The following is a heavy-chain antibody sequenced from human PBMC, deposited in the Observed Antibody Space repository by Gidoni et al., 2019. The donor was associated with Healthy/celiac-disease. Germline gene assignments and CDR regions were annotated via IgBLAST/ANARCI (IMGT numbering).Heavy chain of an antibody. V-gene: IGHV4-39*01. J-gene: IGHJ5*02. Sequence: QLQLQESGPGLVKPSETLSLTCTVSGGSISSSSYYWGWIRQPPGKGLEWIGSIYYSGSTYYNPSLKSRVTISVDTSKNQFSLKLSSVTAADTAVYYCARQHHPDIVVVPQTGGFDPWGQGTLVTVSS. CDR2: IYYSGST. CDR3: ARQHHPDIVVVPQTGGFDP. D-gene: IGHD2-2*01. CDR1: GGSISSSSYY.